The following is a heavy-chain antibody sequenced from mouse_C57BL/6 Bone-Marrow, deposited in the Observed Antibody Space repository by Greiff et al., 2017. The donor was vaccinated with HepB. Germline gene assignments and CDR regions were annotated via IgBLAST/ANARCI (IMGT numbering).Heavy chain of an antibody. V-gene: IGHV2-2*01. CDR3: ARTGDSSFAY. J-gene: IGHJ3*01. Sequence: QVQLKESGPGLVQPSQSLSITCTVSGFSLTSYGVHWVRQSPGKGLEWLGVIWSGGSTDYNAAFISRLSISKDNSKSQVFFKMNSLQADDTAIYYCARTGDSSFAYWGQGTLVTVSA. CDR2: IWSGGST. D-gene: IGHD3-3*01. CDR1: GFSLTSYG.